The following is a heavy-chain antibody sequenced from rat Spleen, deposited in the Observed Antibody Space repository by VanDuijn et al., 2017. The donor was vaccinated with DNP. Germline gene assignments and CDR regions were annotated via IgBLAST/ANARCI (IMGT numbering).Heavy chain of an antibody. CDR3: ARWYNYFDY. D-gene: IGHD1-5*01. J-gene: IGHJ2*01. CDR2: INYSGST. CDR1: GFSITSNY. V-gene: IGHV3-1*01. Sequence: EVQLQESGPGLVKPSQSLSLTCSVTGFSITSNYWAWIRKLPGNKMEWIGYINYSGSTGYNPSLKSRISISRDTSKNQFFLQLNSVSTDDTATYYCARWYNYFDYWGQGVTVTVSS.